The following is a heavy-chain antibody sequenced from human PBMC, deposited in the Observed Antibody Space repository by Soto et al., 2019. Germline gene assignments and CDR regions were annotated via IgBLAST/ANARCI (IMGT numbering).Heavy chain of an antibody. Sequence: PSETLSLTCTVSGGSISSYYWSWIRQPPGKGLEWIGYIYYSEGTNYNPSLKSRVIISVDTSKNQFSLRLSSVTAADTAVYYCVRAYYDTSGYSLDHWGQGTLVTVSS. V-gene: IGHV4-59*01. D-gene: IGHD3-22*01. J-gene: IGHJ5*02. CDR3: VRAYYDTSGYSLDH. CDR1: GGSISSYY. CDR2: IYYSEGT.